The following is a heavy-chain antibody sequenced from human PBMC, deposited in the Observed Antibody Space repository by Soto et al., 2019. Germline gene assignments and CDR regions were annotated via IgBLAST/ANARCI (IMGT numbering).Heavy chain of an antibody. CDR3: GRVVEGATRHTDFDS. J-gene: IGHJ5*01. Sequence: SETPSLTCAVSGVSIHNIHSFWCLILHPPGKGLEFIANVYYSGVAHYNPSFKSRVTISVDTATNQVSLRMSSVTAADTAVYFCGRVVEGATRHTDFDSWGQGTLVTVS. V-gene: IGHV4-39*05. CDR1: GVSIHNIHSF. D-gene: IGHD2-21*01. CDR2: VYYSGVA.